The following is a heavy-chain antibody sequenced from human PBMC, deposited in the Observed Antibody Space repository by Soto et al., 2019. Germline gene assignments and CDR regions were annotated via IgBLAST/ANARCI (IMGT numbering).Heavy chain of an antibody. J-gene: IGHJ4*02. V-gene: IGHV3-23*01. CDR1: GFPFMNFA. CDR3: AKVGDWFGELLPDY. D-gene: IGHD3-10*01. Sequence: GGSLRLSCAAAGFPFMNFAGSWVRPAPGKGLEWVSAIGGSGASAYYADSVKGWFTISRDNSKNTLYLQMNSLRAEDTAVYYCAKVGDWFGELLPDYWGQGTLVTVSS. CDR2: IGGSGASA.